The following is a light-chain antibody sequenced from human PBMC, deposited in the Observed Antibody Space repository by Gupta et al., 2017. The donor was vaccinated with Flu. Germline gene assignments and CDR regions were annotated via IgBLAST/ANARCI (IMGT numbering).Light chain of an antibody. Sequence: VERATRSCRASQTVGRFLVWYQQKPGQAPRLLMSDASTRATGIPARFGGSGSGTDFTLTISSLEPEDLAVYFCQQCADWPMTFGQGTRLEIK. J-gene: IGKJ5*01. V-gene: IGKV3-11*01. CDR2: DAS. CDR3: QQCADWPMT. CDR1: QTVGRF.